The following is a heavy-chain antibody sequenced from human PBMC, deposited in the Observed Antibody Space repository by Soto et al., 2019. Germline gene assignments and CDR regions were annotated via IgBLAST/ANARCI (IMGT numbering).Heavy chain of an antibody. D-gene: IGHD4-17*01. Sequence: ASVKVSCKASGYTFTSYGISWVRQAPGQGLEWMGWISAYNGNTNYAQKLQGRVTMTTDTSTSTAYMELRSLRSDDTAVYYCARELLLLYGDYTPDYYYGMDVWGQGTTVTVSS. CDR1: GYTFTSYG. J-gene: IGHJ6*02. V-gene: IGHV1-18*01. CDR3: ARELLLLYGDYTPDYYYGMDV. CDR2: ISAYNGNT.